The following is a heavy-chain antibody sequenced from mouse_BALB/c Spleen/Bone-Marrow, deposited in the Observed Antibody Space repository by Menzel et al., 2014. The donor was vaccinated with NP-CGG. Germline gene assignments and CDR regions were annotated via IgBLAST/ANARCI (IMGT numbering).Heavy chain of an antibody. CDR2: IYPGDGST. V-gene: IGHV1S56*01. Sequence: VKLMESGPELVKPGALVKISCKASGYTFTSYDINWVKQRPGQGLEWIGWIYPGDGSTKYNEKFKGKATLTADKSSSPAYMQLSSLTSENSAVYFCARGGGYGNSPWFAYWGQGTLVTVSA. CDR3: ARGGGYGNSPWFAY. CDR1: GYTFTSYD. D-gene: IGHD2-10*02. J-gene: IGHJ3*01.